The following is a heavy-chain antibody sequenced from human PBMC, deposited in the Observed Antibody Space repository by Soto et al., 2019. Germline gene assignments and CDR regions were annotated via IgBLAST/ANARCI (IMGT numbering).Heavy chain of an antibody. Sequence: NPSETLSLTCTVSGGSISSGVYYWSWIRQHPGKVLEWIGYIYYSGSTYYNPSLKSRVTISVDTSKNQFSLKLSSVTAADTAVYYCASSNRLGYCSSTSCYPSSYYYGMDVWGQGTTVTVSS. CDR1: GGSISSGVYY. CDR3: ASSNRLGYCSSTSCYPSSYYYGMDV. V-gene: IGHV4-31*03. D-gene: IGHD2-2*01. J-gene: IGHJ6*02. CDR2: IYYSGST.